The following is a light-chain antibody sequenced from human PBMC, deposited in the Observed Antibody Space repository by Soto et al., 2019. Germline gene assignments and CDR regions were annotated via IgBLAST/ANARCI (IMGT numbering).Light chain of an antibody. CDR3: SSSTSSSTGV. Sequence: QSALTQPASVSGSPGQSITISCTGTSSDVGGYNYVSWYQQHPGKAPKLMIYEVSNRPSGVSSLFSGSKSGNTASLTSSGLLGEDESDCYCSSSTSSSTGVFGGGTQLTVL. CDR2: EVS. V-gene: IGLV2-14*01. J-gene: IGLJ3*02. CDR1: SSDVGGYNY.